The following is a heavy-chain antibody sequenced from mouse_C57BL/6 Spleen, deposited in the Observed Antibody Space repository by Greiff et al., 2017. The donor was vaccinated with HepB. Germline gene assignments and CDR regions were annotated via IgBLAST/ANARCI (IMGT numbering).Heavy chain of an antibody. CDR2: IDPSDSYT. CDR3: ARPRQLRLEAWFAY. V-gene: IGHV1-50*01. D-gene: IGHD3-2*02. J-gene: IGHJ3*01. Sequence: QVQLQQPGAELVKPGASVKLSCKASGYTFTSYWMQWVKQRPGQGLEWIGEIDPSDSYTNYNQKFKGKATLTVDTSSSPAYMQLSSLTSEDSAVYYCARPRQLRLEAWFAYWGQGTLVTVSA. CDR1: GYTFTSYW.